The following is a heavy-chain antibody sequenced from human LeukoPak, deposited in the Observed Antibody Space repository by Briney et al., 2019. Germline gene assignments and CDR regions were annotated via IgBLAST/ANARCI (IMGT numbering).Heavy chain of an antibody. CDR1: GFTFSSYW. J-gene: IGHJ4*02. CDR2: IKQDGSEK. CDR3: ARASGHIVVVTLDY. Sequence: GGSLRLSCAASGFTFSSYWMSWVRQAPGKGLEWVANIKQDGSEKYYVDSVKGRFTISRDSAKNSLYLQMNSLRAEDTAVYYCARASGHIVVVTLDYWGQGTLVTVSS. V-gene: IGHV3-7*01. D-gene: IGHD2-21*02.